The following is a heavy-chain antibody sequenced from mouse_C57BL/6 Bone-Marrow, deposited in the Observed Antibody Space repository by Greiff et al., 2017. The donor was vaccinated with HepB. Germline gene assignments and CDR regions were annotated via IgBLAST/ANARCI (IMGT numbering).Heavy chain of an antibody. V-gene: IGHV5-4*01. CDR2: ISDGGSYT. D-gene: IGHD2-4*01. Sequence: EVQGVESGGGLVKPGGSLKLSCAASGFTFSSYAMSWVRQTPEKRLEWVATISDGGSYTYYPDNVKGRFTISRDNAKNNLYLQMSHLKSEDTAMYYCARRDYDYDGCWFAYWGQGTLVTVSA. CDR3: ARRDYDYDGCWFAY. CDR1: GFTFSSYA. J-gene: IGHJ3*01.